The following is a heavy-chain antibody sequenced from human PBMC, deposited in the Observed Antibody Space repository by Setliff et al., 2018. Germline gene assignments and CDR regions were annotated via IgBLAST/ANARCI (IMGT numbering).Heavy chain of an antibody. CDR1: GFTLNNAW. CDR3: AKAASPLFAINGVEYYFDS. D-gene: IGHD3-3*01. J-gene: IGHJ4*02. CDR2: IKSEADGGTS. V-gene: IGHV3-15*01. Sequence: GGSLRLSCEASGFTLNNAWISWVRQAPGKGLEWVGRIKSEADGGTSDYGTPVKGRFTISRDNAKNSLYLQMNSLRAEDTAVYFCAKAASPLFAINGVEYYFDSWAQGTLVTVSS.